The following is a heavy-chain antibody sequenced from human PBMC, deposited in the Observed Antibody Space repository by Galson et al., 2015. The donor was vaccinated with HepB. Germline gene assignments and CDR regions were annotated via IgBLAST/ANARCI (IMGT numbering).Heavy chain of an antibody. D-gene: IGHD6-13*01. J-gene: IGHJ2*01. CDR1: GFTVSSNY. V-gene: IGHV3-53*04. CDR2: IYSGGST. CDR3: ARVLREAAGTGPGGWYFDL. Sequence: SLRLSCAASGFTVSSNYMSWVRQTPGKGLEWVSVIYSGGSTYYADSVKGRFTISRHNSKNTLYLQMNSLRAEDTAVYYCARVLREAAGTGPGGWYFDLWGRGTLVTVSS.